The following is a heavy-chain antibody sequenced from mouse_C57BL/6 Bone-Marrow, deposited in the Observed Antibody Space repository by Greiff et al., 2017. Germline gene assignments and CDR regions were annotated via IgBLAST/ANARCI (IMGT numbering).Heavy chain of an antibody. V-gene: IGHV1-81*01. Sequence: VQVVESGAELARPGASVKLSCKASGYTFTSYGISWVKQRTGQGLEWIGEIYPRSGNTYYNEKFKGKATLTADKSSSTAYMELRSLTSEDSAVYFCARSRIYYDAMDYWGQGTSVTVSS. J-gene: IGHJ4*01. CDR1: GYTFTSYG. D-gene: IGHD2-1*01. CDR2: IYPRSGNT. CDR3: ARSRIYYDAMDY.